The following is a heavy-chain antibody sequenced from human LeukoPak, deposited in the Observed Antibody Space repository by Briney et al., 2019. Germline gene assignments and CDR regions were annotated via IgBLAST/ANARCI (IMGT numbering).Heavy chain of an antibody. CDR2: ISGSGGST. CDR1: GFTFSSYA. Sequence: GGSLRLSCAASGFTFSSYAMSWVRQAPGKGLEWVSAISGSGGSTFYADSVKGRFTFSRDSSQNTLFLQMIGLRAEDTAVYYCAKDLEQQLVQHDAFDIWGQGTMVTVSS. CDR3: AKDLEQQLVQHDAFDI. J-gene: IGHJ3*02. D-gene: IGHD6-13*01. V-gene: IGHV3-23*01.